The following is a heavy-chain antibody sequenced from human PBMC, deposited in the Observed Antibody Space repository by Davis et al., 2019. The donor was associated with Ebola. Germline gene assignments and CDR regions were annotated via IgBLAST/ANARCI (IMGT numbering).Heavy chain of an antibody. CDR2: IKTNADGGTV. D-gene: IGHD3-16*01. V-gene: IGHV3-15*01. J-gene: IGHJ6*02. CDR3: TTDPGMMIIFGGVVNHYGMDV. Sequence: PGGSLRLSCVASGFTFSNAWMAWVRQAPGKGLEWVGRIKTNADGGTVAYAAPVKGRFTISRDDAEQTLYLEMNSLKTEDTAVYYCTTDPGMMIIFGGVVNHYGMDVWGQGTTVTVSS. CDR1: GFTFSNAW.